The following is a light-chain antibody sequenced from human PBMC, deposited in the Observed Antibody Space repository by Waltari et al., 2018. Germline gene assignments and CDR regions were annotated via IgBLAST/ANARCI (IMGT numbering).Light chain of an antibody. Sequence: DIVMTQSPDSLAVSLGERATINCKSSQSVLSSSNNKTYLAWYQQKPGQPPKLLIYWASTRESGVPDRFSGSGSGTDFTLTISSLQAEDVAVYYCQQYYSIPYTFGQGTKLEIK. V-gene: IGKV4-1*01. CDR2: WAS. J-gene: IGKJ2*01. CDR3: QQYYSIPYT. CDR1: QSVLSSSNNKTY.